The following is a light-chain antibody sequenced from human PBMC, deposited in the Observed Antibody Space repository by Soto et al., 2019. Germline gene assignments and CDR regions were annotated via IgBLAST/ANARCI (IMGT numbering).Light chain of an antibody. CDR1: QTISSW. CDR2: KAS. Sequence: DIQMTQSPSTLSESVGDRVTITCRASQTISSWLAWYQQKPGKAPKLLIYKASTLKSGVPSRFSGSGSGTEFTLTISSLQPDDFATYYCQHYNSYSEAFGQRTKVDI. CDR3: QHYNSYSEA. J-gene: IGKJ1*01. V-gene: IGKV1-5*03.